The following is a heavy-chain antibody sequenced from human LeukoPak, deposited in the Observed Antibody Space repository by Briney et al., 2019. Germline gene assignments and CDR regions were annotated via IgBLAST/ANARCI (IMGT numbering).Heavy chain of an antibody. Sequence: PRGSLRLSCAASGFTFSTYDMNWVRQAPGKGLEWVSSISSRSSSIYYADSVKGRFTIYRDNAKNSLYLQMNSLRAEGTAVYWCARDYIAYDPLDYWGQGTLVTVSS. J-gene: IGHJ4*02. CDR1: GFTFSTYD. CDR2: ISSRSSSI. D-gene: IGHD3-3*01. CDR3: ARDYIAYDPLDY. V-gene: IGHV3-21*01.